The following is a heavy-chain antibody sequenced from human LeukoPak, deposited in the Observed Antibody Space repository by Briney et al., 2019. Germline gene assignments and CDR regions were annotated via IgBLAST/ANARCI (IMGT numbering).Heavy chain of an antibody. D-gene: IGHD6-19*01. CDR1: GFTFSSYT. CDR3: ARDLGISSGWYLDY. V-gene: IGHV3-30-3*01. Sequence: GGPLRLSCAASGFTFSSYTMHSVREAPGKRLEWVAVISYDGSNKYYADSVKGRFNISRDNSKNTLYLQMNSLRAEDTAVYYCARDLGISSGWYLDYWGRGTLVTVSS. J-gene: IGHJ4*02. CDR2: ISYDGSNK.